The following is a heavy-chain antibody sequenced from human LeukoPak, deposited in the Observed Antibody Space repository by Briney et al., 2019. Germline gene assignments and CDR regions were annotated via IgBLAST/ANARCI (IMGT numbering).Heavy chain of an antibody. CDR3: AKGPHYYGSGSYWSAFDI. D-gene: IGHD3-10*01. Sequence: PGGSLRLYCAASGFTFDDYAMHWVRQAPGKGLEWVSGISWNSGSIGYADSVKGRFTISRDNAKNSLYLQMNSLRAEDTALYYCAKGPHYYGSGSYWSAFDIWGQGTMVTVSS. J-gene: IGHJ3*02. V-gene: IGHV3-9*01. CDR2: ISWNSGSI. CDR1: GFTFDDYA.